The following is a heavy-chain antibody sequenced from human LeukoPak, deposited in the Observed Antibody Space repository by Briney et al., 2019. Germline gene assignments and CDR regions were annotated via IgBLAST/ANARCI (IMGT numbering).Heavy chain of an antibody. CDR1: GYTFTSYG. D-gene: IGHD5-24*01. J-gene: IGHJ6*02. Sequence: GASVKVSCKASGYTFTSYGISWVRQAPGQGLEWMGWISAYNGNTNYAQKLQGRVTMTTDTSTSTAYTELRSLRSDDTAVYYCARDRTIHGMDVWGQGTTVTVSS. CDR2: ISAYNGNT. CDR3: ARDRTIHGMDV. V-gene: IGHV1-18*01.